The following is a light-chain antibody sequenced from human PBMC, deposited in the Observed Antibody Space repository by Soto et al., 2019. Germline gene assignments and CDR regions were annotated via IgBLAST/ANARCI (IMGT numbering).Light chain of an antibody. Sequence: VLSQYSATLSLTRWASATLHCKTSLSVSRSLAWYQQKPGQAPRLLIYDASNRATGIPARFSGSGSGTDFTLTISSLEPEDFAVYYCQQRSNWPPITFGHGTRLEI. V-gene: IGKV3-11*01. CDR2: DAS. CDR3: QQRSNWPPIT. CDR1: LSVSRS. J-gene: IGKJ5*01.